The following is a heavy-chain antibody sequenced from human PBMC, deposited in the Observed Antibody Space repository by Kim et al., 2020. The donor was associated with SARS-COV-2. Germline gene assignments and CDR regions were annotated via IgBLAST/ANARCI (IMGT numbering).Heavy chain of an antibody. D-gene: IGHD2-2*01. J-gene: IGHJ6*02. V-gene: IGHV3-30-3*01. CDR2: ISYDGSNK. CDR1: GFTFSSYA. Sequence: GGSLRLSCAASGFTFSSYAMHWVRQAPGKGLEWVAVISYDGSNKYYADSVKGRFTISRDNSKNTLYLQMNSLRAEDTAVYYCVRGVPDCSSTSCYPGYYYYGMDVWGQGTTVTVSS. CDR3: VRGVPDCSSTSCYPGYYYYGMDV.